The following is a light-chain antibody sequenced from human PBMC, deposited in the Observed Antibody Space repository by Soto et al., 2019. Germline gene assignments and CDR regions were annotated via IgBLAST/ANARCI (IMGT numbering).Light chain of an antibody. CDR1: QSVLLRSDNKNY. Sequence: DIVMTQSPDSVAVSLGERATINCKSSQSVLLRSDNKNYLAWYQHKSGQPPKLLIYWASTRESGVPDRFSGSGSGTDFTLAISSLQAEDVAVYYCQQYYSSPETFGQGTKLAIK. V-gene: IGKV4-1*01. J-gene: IGKJ2*01. CDR3: QQYYSSPET. CDR2: WAS.